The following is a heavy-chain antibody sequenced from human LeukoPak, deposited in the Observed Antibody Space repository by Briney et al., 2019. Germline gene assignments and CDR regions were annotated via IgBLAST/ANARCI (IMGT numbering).Heavy chain of an antibody. D-gene: IGHD5-18*01. J-gene: IGHJ6*02. V-gene: IGHV4-4*07. CDR2: IYASGGT. CDR1: GGSISSYY. Sequence: PSETLSLTCTVSGGSISSYYWSWIRQPAGKGLEWIGRIYASGGTNYNPSLKSRVTMSVDTSKNQFSLKLSSVTAADTAVYYCARGWVDSYGSEGMDVWGQGTTVTVSS. CDR3: ARGWVDSYGSEGMDV.